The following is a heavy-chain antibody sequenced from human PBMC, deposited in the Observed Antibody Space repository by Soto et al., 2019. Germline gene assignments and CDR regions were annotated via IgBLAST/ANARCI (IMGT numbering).Heavy chain of an antibody. Sequence: EVQLVESGGGLVQPGRSLRLSCAASGFTFDDYAMHWVRQAPGKGLEWVSGISWNSGSIGYADSVKGRFTISRDNAKNSLYLQMNSLRAEDTALYYCAKSRGPMVLGVTLFDYWGQGTLVTVSS. CDR2: ISWNSGSI. CDR1: GFTFDDYA. V-gene: IGHV3-9*01. D-gene: IGHD3-10*01. CDR3: AKSRGPMVLGVTLFDY. J-gene: IGHJ4*02.